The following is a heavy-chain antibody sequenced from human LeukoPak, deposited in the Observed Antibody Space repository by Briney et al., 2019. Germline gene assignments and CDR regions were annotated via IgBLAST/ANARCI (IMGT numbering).Heavy chain of an antibody. Sequence: PGGSLRLSCAASGFTFSSYWMHWVRQAPGKGLVLVSRINSDGSSTSYADSVKGRFTISRDNAKNTLYLQMNSLRAEDTAVYYCARDLKEYQLLVGIDPWGQGTLVTVSS. D-gene: IGHD2-2*01. CDR1: GFTFSSYW. CDR2: INSDGSST. J-gene: IGHJ5*02. CDR3: ARDLKEYQLLVGIDP. V-gene: IGHV3-74*01.